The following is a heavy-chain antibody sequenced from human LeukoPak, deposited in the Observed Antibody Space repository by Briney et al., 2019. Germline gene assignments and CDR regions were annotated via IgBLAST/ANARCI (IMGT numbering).Heavy chain of an antibody. CDR1: DGSISSGGYY. CDR3: ARRTMVRGVGYYFDY. J-gene: IGHJ4*02. V-gene: IGHV4-31*03. Sequence: SETLSLTCTVSDGSISSGGYYWSWIRQHPGKGLEWIGYIYYSGSTYYNPSLKSRVTISVDTSKNQFSLKLSSVTAADTAVYYCARRTMVRGVGYYFDYWGQGTPVTVSS. D-gene: IGHD3-10*01. CDR2: IYYSGST.